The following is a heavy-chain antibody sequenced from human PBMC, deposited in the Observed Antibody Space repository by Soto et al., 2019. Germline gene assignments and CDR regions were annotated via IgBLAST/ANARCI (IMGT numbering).Heavy chain of an antibody. Sequence: QVQLVQSGPEVKKPGTSVKVSCKASGVTVNRFAVTWVRQAPGKGFQWLGGITPLFETTNHAQNFQGRATITADESTTTSYVELRGLSAEDTAVYYCARGYGGYVDDWGQGTLVIVSS. J-gene: IGHJ4*02. CDR2: ITPLFETT. D-gene: IGHD4-17*01. CDR1: GVTVNRFA. V-gene: IGHV1-69*01. CDR3: ARGYGGYVDD.